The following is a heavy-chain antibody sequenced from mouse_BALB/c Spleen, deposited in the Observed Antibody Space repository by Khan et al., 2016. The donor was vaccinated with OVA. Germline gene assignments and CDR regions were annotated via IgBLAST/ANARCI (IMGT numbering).Heavy chain of an antibody. V-gene: IGHV3-2*02. D-gene: IGHD2-3*01. CDR3: ARDGSRYNYAMDY. CDR2: ISYSGST. J-gene: IGHJ4*01. CDR1: GYSITSDYA. Sequence: EVELVESGPGLVKPSQSLSLTCTVTGYSITSDYAWNWIRQFPGNKLEWMGYISYSGSTNYNPSLKSRISITRDTSKNQFFLQFNSVTTEETATYYWARDGSRYNYAMDYWGQGTSVTVSS.